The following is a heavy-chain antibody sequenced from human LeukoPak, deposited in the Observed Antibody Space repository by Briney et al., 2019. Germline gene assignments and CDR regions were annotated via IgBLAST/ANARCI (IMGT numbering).Heavy chain of an antibody. D-gene: IGHD1-1*01. CDR3: ARGGSRYWNALDV. CDR2: IYYSGST. Sequence: SENLSLTCTVSGGSISSYYWSWIRQPPGRGLEWIGDIYYSGSTNYNPSLKSRFTISVDTSENQFSLKLTSVTAADAAVYYCARGGSRYWNALDVWGQGTTVTVSS. J-gene: IGHJ6*02. CDR1: GGSISSYY. V-gene: IGHV4-59*13.